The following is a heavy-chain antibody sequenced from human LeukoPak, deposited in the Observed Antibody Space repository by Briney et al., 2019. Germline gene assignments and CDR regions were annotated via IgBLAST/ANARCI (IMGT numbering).Heavy chain of an antibody. CDR2: INHSGST. CDR3: ARGQSRGYSYGYRSGAFDI. D-gene: IGHD5-18*01. J-gene: IGHJ3*02. V-gene: IGHV4-34*01. Sequence: SETLSLTCAVYGGSFSGYYWSWIRQPPGKGLEWIGEINHSGSTNYNPSLKSRVTIPVDTSKNQFSLKLSSVTAADTAVYYCARGQSRGYSYGYRSGAFDIWGQGTMVTVSS. CDR1: GGSFSGYY.